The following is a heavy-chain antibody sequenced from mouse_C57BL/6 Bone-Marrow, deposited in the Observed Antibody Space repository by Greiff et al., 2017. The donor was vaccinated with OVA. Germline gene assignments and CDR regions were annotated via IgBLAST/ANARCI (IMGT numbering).Heavy chain of an antibody. V-gene: IGHV8-8*01. Sequence: QVTLQVSGPGILQPSQTLSLSCSFSGFSLSTFGMGVGWIRQPSGKGLEWLAHIWWDDDKYYNPALKSRLPISKDTSKNQVFLNSGNVDNADTANYYCARMSRYWFAYWGQGTLVTVSA. J-gene: IGHJ3*01. CDR2: IWWDDDK. CDR1: GFSLSTFGMG. CDR3: ARMSRYWFAY.